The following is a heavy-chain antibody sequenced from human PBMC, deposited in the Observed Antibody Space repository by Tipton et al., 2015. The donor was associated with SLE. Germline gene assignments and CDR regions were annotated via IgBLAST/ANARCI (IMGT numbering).Heavy chain of an antibody. CDR1: GFTFSSYW. V-gene: IGHV3-7*03. CDR2: IKQNGIEK. CDR3: ARSNLEWSNRYYYSGMDV. Sequence: SLRLSCAAPGFTFSSYWMSWVRQAPGKGPEWVADIKQNGIEKYHVDSVDGRFTISRDNARNSLFLQMNILRVEDTAVYYCARSNLEWSNRYYYSGMDVWGQGTTVTVSS. J-gene: IGHJ6*02. D-gene: IGHD3-3*01.